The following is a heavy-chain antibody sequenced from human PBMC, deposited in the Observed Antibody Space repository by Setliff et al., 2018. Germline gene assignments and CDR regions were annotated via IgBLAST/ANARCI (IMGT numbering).Heavy chain of an antibody. V-gene: IGHV4-34*01. Sequence: SETLSLTCAVYGGSFSGYYWSWIRQPPGRGLEWIGEINHSGSTNYNPSLKSRVTISVDTSKNQFSLKPSSVTAADTAVYYCARGRRYDYGWDFDYWGQGTLVTVSS. CDR3: ARGRRYDYGWDFDY. CDR2: INHSGST. D-gene: IGHD4-17*01. CDR1: GGSFSGYY. J-gene: IGHJ4*02.